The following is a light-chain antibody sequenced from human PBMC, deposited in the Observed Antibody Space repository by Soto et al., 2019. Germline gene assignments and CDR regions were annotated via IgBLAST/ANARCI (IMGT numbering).Light chain of an antibody. V-gene: IGKV3-15*01. CDR2: GAS. Sequence: EKVMAQSPATLSVSPGERATLACRARHNISNSLAWHQQKPGQAPRLLIYGASTRATGVPARFSGSGSGIDFTLTISRLEPEDFAVYLCQQYGGSSRTFGLGTKVDIK. CDR3: QQYGGSSRT. J-gene: IGKJ1*01. CDR1: HNISNS.